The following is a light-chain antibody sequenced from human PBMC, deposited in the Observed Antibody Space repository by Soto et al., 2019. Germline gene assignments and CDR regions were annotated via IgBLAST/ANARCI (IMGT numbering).Light chain of an antibody. J-gene: IGLJ1*01. V-gene: IGLV2-14*01. CDR2: DVT. CDR1: SSDVGGYNS. Sequence: QSVLTQPASVSGSPGQSITISCTGTSSDVGGYNSVSWYRQDPGKAPKLMIYDVTNRPSGVSNRFSGSESGNTASLTISGLQAEDEADYYCSSFTSSITYVFGTGTKVTVL. CDR3: SSFTSSITYV.